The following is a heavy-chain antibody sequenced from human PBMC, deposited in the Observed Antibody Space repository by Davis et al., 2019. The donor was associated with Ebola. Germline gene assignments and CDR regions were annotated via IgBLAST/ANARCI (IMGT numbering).Heavy chain of an antibody. CDR2: VYDSGST. J-gene: IGHJ4*02. D-gene: IGHD3-22*01. CDR1: GGSISSYY. Sequence: MPSETLSLTCTVSGGSISSYYWSWIRQHPGKGLEWIGYVYDSGSTYYNPSLKSRVSISLDTSQNQLSLNLNSVTAADTAVYYCARRSYYNGPINNWGRGTLVTVSS. V-gene: IGHV4-59*06. CDR3: ARRSYYNGPINN.